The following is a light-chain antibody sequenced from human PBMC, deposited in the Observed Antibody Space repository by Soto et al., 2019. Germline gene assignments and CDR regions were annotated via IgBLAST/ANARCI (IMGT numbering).Light chain of an antibody. CDR3: SSYSGSYTWV. CDR1: SSDVGGYDF. Sequence: QSALTQPPSVSGAPGQSVTISCTGTSSDVGGYDFVCWYQQHPGKAPKLVIYDDTGRPSGVPDRFYGSKSGNTASLTISGLQADEEADYCCSSYSGSYTWVFGGGTKLTVL. CDR2: DDT. J-gene: IGLJ3*02. V-gene: IGLV2-11*01.